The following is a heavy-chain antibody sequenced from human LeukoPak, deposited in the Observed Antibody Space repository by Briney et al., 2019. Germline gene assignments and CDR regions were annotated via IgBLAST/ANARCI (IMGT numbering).Heavy chain of an antibody. CDR2: IIPIFGTA. J-gene: IGHJ4*02. CDR3: AIYYYDSSEVDY. V-gene: IGHV1-69*05. CDR1: GGTFSSYA. Sequence: ASVKVSCKASGGTFSSYAISWVRQAPGQGLEWMGGIIPIFGTANYAQKFQGRVTITTDESTSTAYMELSSLRSEDTAMYYCAIYYYDSSEVDYWGQGTLVTVSS. D-gene: IGHD3-22*01.